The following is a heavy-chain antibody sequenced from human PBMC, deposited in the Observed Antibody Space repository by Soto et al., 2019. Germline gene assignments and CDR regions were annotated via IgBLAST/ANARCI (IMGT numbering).Heavy chain of an antibody. D-gene: IGHD1-26*01. CDR2: IIPILGIA. V-gene: IGHV1-69*08. Sequence: QVQLVQSGAEVKKPGSSVKVSCKASGGTFSSYTISWVRQAPGQGLEWMGRIIPILGIANYAQKFQGRVTITADKSTSTAYMELSSLRSEDTAVYYCARDEGGGRSGGVYYYFYGMDVWGQGTTVTVSS. CDR3: ARDEGGGRSGGVYYYFYGMDV. J-gene: IGHJ6*02. CDR1: GGTFSSYT.